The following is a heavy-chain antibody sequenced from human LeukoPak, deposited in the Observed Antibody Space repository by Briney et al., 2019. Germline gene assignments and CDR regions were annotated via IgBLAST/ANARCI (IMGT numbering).Heavy chain of an antibody. CDR2: IYHSGST. J-gene: IGHJ5*02. V-gene: IGHV4-4*02. CDR1: GGSISSSNW. D-gene: IGHD6-6*01. Sequence: PSETLSLTCAVSGGSISSSNWWSWVRQPPGKGLEWIGEIYHSGSTNYNPSLKSRVTISVDKSKNQFSLKLSSVTAADTAVYYCASASIAENWFNPWGQGTLVTVSS. CDR3: ASASIAENWFNP.